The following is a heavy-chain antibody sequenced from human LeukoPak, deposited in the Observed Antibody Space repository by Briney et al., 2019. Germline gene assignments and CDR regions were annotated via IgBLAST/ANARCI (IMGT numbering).Heavy chain of an antibody. CDR2: INHSGST. J-gene: IGHJ5*02. Sequence: PSETLSLTYAVYGGSFSGYYWSWIRQPPGKGLEWIGEINHSGSTNYNPSLKSRVTISVDTSKNQFSLKLSSVTAADTAVYYCARVSDTVTTRGWFDPWGQGTLVTVSS. CDR3: ARVSDTVTTRGWFDP. V-gene: IGHV4-34*01. D-gene: IGHD4-17*01. CDR1: GGSFSGYY.